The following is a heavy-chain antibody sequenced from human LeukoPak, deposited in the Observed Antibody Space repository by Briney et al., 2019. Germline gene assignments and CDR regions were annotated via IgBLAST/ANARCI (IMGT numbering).Heavy chain of an antibody. CDR3: ARGSLSAAVAEDY. CDR2: IKQDGSEK. J-gene: IGHJ4*02. CDR1: GFTFDDSG. V-gene: IGHV3-7*01. D-gene: IGHD6-13*01. Sequence: PGESLRLSCAASGFTFDDSGMSWVRQAPGKGLEWVANIKQDGSEKYYVDSVKGRFTISRDNAKNSLYLQMNSLRAEDTAVYYCARGSLSAAVAEDYWGQGTLVTVSS.